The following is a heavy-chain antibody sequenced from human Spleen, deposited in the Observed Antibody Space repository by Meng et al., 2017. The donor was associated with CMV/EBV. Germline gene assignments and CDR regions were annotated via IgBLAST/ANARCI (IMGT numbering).Heavy chain of an antibody. CDR2: IYYSGST. V-gene: IGHV4-39*07. D-gene: IGHD3-22*01. Sequence: LQLQESGPGLVKPSETLSLTCTVSGGSISSSSYYWGWIRQPPGKGLEWIGSIYYSGSTYYNPSLKSRVTISEDLSKNQLSLKLTSVTAADTAVYYCGRDPDYDNSGYVGFWGQGTLVTVSS. CDR3: GRDPDYDNSGYVGF. CDR1: GGSISSSSYY. J-gene: IGHJ4*02.